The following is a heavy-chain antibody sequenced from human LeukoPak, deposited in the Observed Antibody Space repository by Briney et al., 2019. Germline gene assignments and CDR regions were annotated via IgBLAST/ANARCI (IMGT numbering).Heavy chain of an antibody. Sequence: NFGAYWMSWVRQAPGKGLEWIGYIYYSGSTYYNPSLKSRVTRSVDTSKNQFSLKLSSVTAADTAVYYCARAPGYCSSTSCYGSGNYMDVWGKGTTVTVSS. CDR2: IYYSGST. J-gene: IGHJ6*03. CDR3: ARAPGYCSSTSCYGSGNYMDV. D-gene: IGHD2-2*01. CDR1: NFGAYW. V-gene: IGHV4-30-4*07.